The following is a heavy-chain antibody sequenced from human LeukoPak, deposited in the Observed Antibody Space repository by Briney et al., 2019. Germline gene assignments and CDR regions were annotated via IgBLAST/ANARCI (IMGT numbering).Heavy chain of an antibody. V-gene: IGHV3-23*01. J-gene: IGHJ4*02. CDR2: ISGSGGST. CDR1: GFTFSSYA. Sequence: GGSLRLSCAASGFTFSSYAMSWVRQAPGKGLEWVSAISGSGGSTYYADSVKGRFTISRDNSKNTLYLQMNSLRAEDTAVYYCAKDSGSSFPPFYYFDYWGQGTLVTVSS. CDR3: AKDSGSSFPPFYYFDY. D-gene: IGHD6-6*01.